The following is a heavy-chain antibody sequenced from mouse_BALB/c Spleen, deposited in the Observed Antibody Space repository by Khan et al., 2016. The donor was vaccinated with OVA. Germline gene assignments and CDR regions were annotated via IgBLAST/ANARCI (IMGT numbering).Heavy chain of an antibody. J-gene: IGHJ2*01. CDR2: IYPGNGYT. Sequence: VQLQQSGAELGRPGSSVKLSCKTSGNIFTSYGIKWVKQRPGQGLEWIGYIYPGNGYTEYSEKFQGKATLTSDTSSNTAYMQLRRLTSEDSAISFCTTAYYMYYFDFWGQGTTLTVSS. D-gene: IGHD2-12*01. CDR1: GNIFTSYG. CDR3: TTAYYMYYFDF. V-gene: IGHV1S134*01.